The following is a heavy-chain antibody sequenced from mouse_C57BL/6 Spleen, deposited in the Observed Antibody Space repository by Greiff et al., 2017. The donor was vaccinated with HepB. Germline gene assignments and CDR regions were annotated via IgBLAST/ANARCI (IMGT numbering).Heavy chain of an antibody. CDR3: ANWDFDV. V-gene: IGHV1-82*01. J-gene: IGHJ1*03. CDR1: GYAFSSSW. Sequence: QVQLQQPGPELVKPGASVKISCKASGYAFSSSWMNWVKQRPGKGLEWIGRIYPGDGDTNYNGKFKGKATLTADKSSSTAYMQLSSLTSEDSAVYFCANWDFDVWGTGTTVTVSS. CDR2: IYPGDGDT.